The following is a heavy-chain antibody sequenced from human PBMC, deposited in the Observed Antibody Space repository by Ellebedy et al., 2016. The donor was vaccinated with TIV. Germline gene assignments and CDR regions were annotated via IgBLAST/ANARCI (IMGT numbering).Heavy chain of an antibody. CDR2: ISSSSSYI. CDR3: AKVKYASGSFSYYGMDV. CDR1: GFTFSSYS. V-gene: IGHV3-21*04. D-gene: IGHD3-10*01. Sequence: GGSLRLXXAASGFTFSSYSMNWVRQAPGKGLEWVSSISSSSSYIYYADSVKGRFTISRDNSKNTLYVQMNSLRGEDTAVYYCAKVKYASGSFSYYGMDVWGQGTTVTVSS. J-gene: IGHJ6*02.